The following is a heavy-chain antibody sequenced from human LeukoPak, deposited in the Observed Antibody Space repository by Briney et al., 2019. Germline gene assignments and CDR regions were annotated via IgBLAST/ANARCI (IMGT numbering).Heavy chain of an antibody. CDR3: ARKLAARFDP. CDR2: INHSGST. Sequence: SETLSLTCAVYSGSFSGYYWSWIRQPPGKGLEWIGEINHSGSTNYNPSLKSRVTISVDTSKNQFSLKLSSVTAADTAVYYCARKLAARFDPWGQGTLVTVSS. V-gene: IGHV4-34*01. CDR1: SGSFSGYY. D-gene: IGHD2-15*01. J-gene: IGHJ5*02.